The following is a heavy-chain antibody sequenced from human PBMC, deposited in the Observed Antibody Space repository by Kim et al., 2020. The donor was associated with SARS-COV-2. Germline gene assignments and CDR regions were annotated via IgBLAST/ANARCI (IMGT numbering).Heavy chain of an antibody. V-gene: IGHV1-69*13. CDR1: GGTFSSYA. CDR3: ARDHYDILTGYYVFDY. Sequence: SVKVSCKASGGTFSSYAISWVRQAPGQGLEWMGGIIPIFGTANYAQKFQGRVTITADGSSSTAYMELSILRSEDTAVYYCARDHYDILTGYYVFDYWGQGTLVTVSS. D-gene: IGHD3-9*01. J-gene: IGHJ4*02. CDR2: IIPIFGTA.